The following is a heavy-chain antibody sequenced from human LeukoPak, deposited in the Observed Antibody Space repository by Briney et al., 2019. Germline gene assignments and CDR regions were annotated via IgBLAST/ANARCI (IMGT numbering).Heavy chain of an antibody. Sequence: GASVKVSCKASGYTFTGYYMHWVRQAPGQGLEWMGWINPNSGGTNYAQKFQGRVTMTRDTSISTAYMELSRLRSDDTAVYYCARDRGVLAASDFDYWGQGTLVTVSS. D-gene: IGHD2/OR15-2a*01. V-gene: IGHV1-2*02. CDR2: INPNSGGT. CDR3: ARDRGVLAASDFDY. J-gene: IGHJ4*02. CDR1: GYTFTGYY.